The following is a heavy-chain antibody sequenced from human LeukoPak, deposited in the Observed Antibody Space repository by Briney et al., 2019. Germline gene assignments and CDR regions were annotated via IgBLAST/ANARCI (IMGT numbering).Heavy chain of an antibody. V-gene: IGHV7-4-1*02. CDR1: GYTFTSYA. Sequence: ASVKVSCKASGYTFTSYAMNWVRQAPGQGLEWMGWINTNTGNPTYAQGFTGRFVFSLDTSVSTAYLQISSLKAEDTAVYYCASTSGSTIYDCYYGMDVWGQGTTVTVSS. CDR3: ASTSGSTIYDCYYGMDV. J-gene: IGHJ6*02. CDR2: INTNTGNP. D-gene: IGHD1-26*01.